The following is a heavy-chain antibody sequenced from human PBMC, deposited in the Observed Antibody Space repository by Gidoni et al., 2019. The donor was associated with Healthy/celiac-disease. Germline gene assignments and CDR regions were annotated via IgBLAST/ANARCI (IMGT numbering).Heavy chain of an antibody. V-gene: IGHV4-39*01. D-gene: IGHD4-17*01. CDR3: ARRDSYGGQKLWYFDL. CDR1: GGSIRSSSYY. Sequence: QLQLQESGPGLVKPSETLSLTCTVSGGSIRSSSYYWGWIRQPPGKGLEWIGSIYYSGSTYYNPSLKSRVTISVDTTKNQFSLKLSSVTAADTAVYYCARRDSYGGQKLWYFDLWGRGTLVTVSS. CDR2: IYYSGST. J-gene: IGHJ2*01.